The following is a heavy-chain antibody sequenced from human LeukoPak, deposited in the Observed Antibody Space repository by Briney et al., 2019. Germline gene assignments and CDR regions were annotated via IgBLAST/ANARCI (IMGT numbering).Heavy chain of an antibody. J-gene: IGHJ6*02. V-gene: IGHV4-4*07. CDR3: ARGNRYYGSGIPYGMDV. CDR2: IYTSGST. CDR1: GGSISIYY. Sequence: PSETLSLTCTVSGGSISIYYWSWIRQPAGKGLEWIGRIYTSGSTNYNPSLKSRVTMSVDTSKNQFSLKLSSVTAADTAVYYCARGNRYYGSGIPYGMDVWGQGTTVTVSS. D-gene: IGHD3-10*01.